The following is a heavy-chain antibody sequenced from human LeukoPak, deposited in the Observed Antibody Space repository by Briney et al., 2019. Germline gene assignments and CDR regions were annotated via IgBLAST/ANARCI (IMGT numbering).Heavy chain of an antibody. D-gene: IGHD4-23*01. CDR2: INLNGGST. CDR1: GFTFDDYG. V-gene: IGHV3-20*04. J-gene: IGHJ4*01. Sequence: PGGSLRLSCAASGFTFDDYGMSWVRQAPGKGLEGVSGINLNGGSTVYADSVKGRFTISRDNAKNSLYLQMNSLRAADTPLFYFARDLRGGNSWFAYGSEGTLVTVSS. CDR3: ARDLRGGNSWFAY.